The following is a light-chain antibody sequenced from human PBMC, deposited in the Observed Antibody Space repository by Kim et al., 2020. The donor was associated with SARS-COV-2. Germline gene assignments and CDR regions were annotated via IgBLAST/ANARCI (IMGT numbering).Light chain of an antibody. V-gene: IGLV3-19*01. J-gene: IGLJ2*01. CDR3: NSRGSNDNVL. Sequence: VALGQTVRIKCQGDSLRSYYATWYQQKPGQAPIFVIYGKNNRPSGIPDRFSGSSSGDSASLTITGTQAGDEADYYCNSRGSNDNVLFGGGTQLTVL. CDR2: GKN. CDR1: SLRSYY.